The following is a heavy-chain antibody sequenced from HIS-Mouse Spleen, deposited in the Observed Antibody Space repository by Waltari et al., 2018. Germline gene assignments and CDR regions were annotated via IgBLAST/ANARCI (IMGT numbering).Heavy chain of an antibody. V-gene: IGHV3-33*06. J-gene: IGHJ4*02. CDR1: GFTFSSYG. CDR3: AKGGLMVYAIGDY. CDR2: IWYDGSNK. D-gene: IGHD2-8*01. Sequence: QVQLVESGGDVVQPGRSLRLSWSASGFTFSSYGTHWVRRAPGKGLEWVAVIWYDGSNKYYADSVKGRFTISRDNSKNTLYLQMNSLRAEDTAVYYCAKGGLMVYAIGDYWGQGTLVTVSS.